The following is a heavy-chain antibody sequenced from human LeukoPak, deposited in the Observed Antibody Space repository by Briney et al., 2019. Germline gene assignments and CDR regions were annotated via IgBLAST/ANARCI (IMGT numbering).Heavy chain of an antibody. J-gene: IGHJ3*02. CDR2: IKEDGSET. Sequence: GGSLILSCAASGFTFSSYWMSWVRQAPGKGLEWVANIKEDGSETYYVDSVKGRFTISRDNAKNSLSLQMNSLRAEDTAVYYCARHCGGGSCHGGFDIWGQGTMVTVSS. D-gene: IGHD2-15*01. CDR1: GFTFSSYW. CDR3: ARHCGGGSCHGGFDI. V-gene: IGHV3-7*05.